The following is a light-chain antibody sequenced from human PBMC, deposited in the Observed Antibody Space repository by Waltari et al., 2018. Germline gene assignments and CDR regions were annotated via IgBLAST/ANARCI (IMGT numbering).Light chain of an antibody. CDR3: QQYDSSPDQFI. V-gene: IGKV3-20*01. CDR2: GAS. CDR1: QSVSSKY. Sequence: VLTQSPGTLSLSPGERATLSCRASQSVSSKYLAWYQQKPGQAPRLLVYGASTRATGVPDRFSGSGSATDFTLTISRLEPEDFAVYYCQQYDSSPDQFIFGPGTKVDIK. J-gene: IGKJ3*01.